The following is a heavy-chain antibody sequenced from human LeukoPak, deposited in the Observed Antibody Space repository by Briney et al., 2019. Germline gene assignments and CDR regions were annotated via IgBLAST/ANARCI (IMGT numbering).Heavy chain of an antibody. Sequence: GGSLRLSCAASGFTFSDYYMSWLPQAPGKGLEGGSYISSSGSTIYYADYVKGRFTISRDNAKNSLYLQMNSLRAEDTAVYYCARDPTIAVGPFDYWGQGTLVTVSS. CDR3: ARDPTIAVGPFDY. J-gene: IGHJ4*02. CDR2: ISSSGSTI. D-gene: IGHD6-19*01. V-gene: IGHV3-11*04. CDR1: GFTFSDYY.